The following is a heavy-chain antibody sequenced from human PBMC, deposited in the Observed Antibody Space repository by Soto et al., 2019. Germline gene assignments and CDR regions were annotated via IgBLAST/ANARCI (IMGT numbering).Heavy chain of an antibody. Sequence: QVQLVQSGAAVKKPGSSVKVSCKASGGTFSTYIISWVRQAPGQGLEWLGGIVPMFGTTAYAQKFQGRVTITADESTSTAYMELSNLRSEDTAVYYCARPRYCTGGRCYNNFDYWGQGTLVTVSS. J-gene: IGHJ4*02. V-gene: IGHV1-69*12. D-gene: IGHD2-15*01. CDR2: IVPMFGTT. CDR1: GGTFSTYI. CDR3: ARPRYCTGGRCYNNFDY.